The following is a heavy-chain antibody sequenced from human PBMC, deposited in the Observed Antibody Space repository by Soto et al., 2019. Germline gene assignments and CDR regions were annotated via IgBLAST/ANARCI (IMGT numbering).Heavy chain of an antibody. J-gene: IGHJ4*02. Sequence: GGSLRLSCAASGFTFSDYYMSWIRQAPGKGLEWVSYISSSSSYTNYADSVKGRFTISRDNAKNSLYLQMNSLRAEDTAVYYCARRPSGRHPFDYWGQGTLVTVSS. D-gene: IGHD1-26*01. V-gene: IGHV3-11*03. CDR2: ISSSSSYT. CDR3: ARRPSGRHPFDY. CDR1: GFTFSDYY.